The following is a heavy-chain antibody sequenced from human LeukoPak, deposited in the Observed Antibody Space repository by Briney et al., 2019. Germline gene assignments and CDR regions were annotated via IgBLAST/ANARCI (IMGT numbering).Heavy chain of an antibody. V-gene: IGHV3-33*06. J-gene: IGHJ6*03. CDR1: GFNFSSIV. Sequence: GGSLRLSCAASGFNFSSIVLHWVRQAPGKGLEWVAVIWFDGSKKYYADSLQGRFTISRDNSKNTMYLQMNSLRAEDTAVYYCAKARKAGYSSRWPDDHYYYFMDVWGKGATVTVSS. CDR2: IWFDGSKK. D-gene: IGHD6-13*01. CDR3: AKARKAGYSSRWPDDHYYYFMDV.